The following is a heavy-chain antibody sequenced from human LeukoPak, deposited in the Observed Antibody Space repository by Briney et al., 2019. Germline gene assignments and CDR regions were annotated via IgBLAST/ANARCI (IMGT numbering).Heavy chain of an antibody. J-gene: IGHJ4*02. CDR3: AREIVSSVES. CDR1: GDSISNTRYH. CDR2: IYYSGAT. Sequence: SETLSLTCTVSGDSISNTRYHWGWIRQPPGKGLEWIGSIYYSGATYYNPSLKSRVTISVDTSRNHFSLKLSSVTAADTAVYHCAREIVSSVESWGQGSLVTVSS. V-gene: IGHV4-39*02. D-gene: IGHD6-6*01.